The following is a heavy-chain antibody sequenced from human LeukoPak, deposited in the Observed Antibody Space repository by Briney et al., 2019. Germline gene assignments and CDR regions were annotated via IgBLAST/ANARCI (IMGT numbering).Heavy chain of an antibody. V-gene: IGHV3-30*02. D-gene: IGHD2-2*01. J-gene: IGHJ5*02. Sequence: PGGSLRLSCEVSGFDFSKYGMHWVRQAPGKGQEWVAFIRYNGKNENYGDSVKGRFTIFRDNAKNTLFLEMNRLRLDDTATCYCSKESTAYQYGRNWFDPWGQGTMVIVSS. CDR3: SKESTAYQYGRNWFDP. CDR1: GFDFSKYG. CDR2: IRYNGKNE.